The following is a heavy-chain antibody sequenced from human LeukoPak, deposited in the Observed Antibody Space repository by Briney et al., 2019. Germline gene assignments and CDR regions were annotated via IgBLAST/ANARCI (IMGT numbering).Heavy chain of an antibody. V-gene: IGHV4-38-2*02. CDR1: GYSISSGYY. D-gene: IGHD2-21*02. CDR3: AREYPLIHRYCGGDCYEQGQFDY. Sequence: PSQTLSLTCTVSGYSISSGYYWGWIRQPPGKGLEWIGSIYYSGSTYYNPSLKSRVTISVDTSKNQFSLKLSSVTAADTAVYYCAREYPLIHRYCGGDCYEQGQFDYWGQGTLVTVSS. J-gene: IGHJ4*02. CDR2: IYYSGST.